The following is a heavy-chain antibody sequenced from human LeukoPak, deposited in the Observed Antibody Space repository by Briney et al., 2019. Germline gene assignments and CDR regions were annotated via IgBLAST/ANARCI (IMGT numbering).Heavy chain of an antibody. CDR2: IYYSGST. D-gene: IGHD3-3*01. V-gene: IGHV4-59*01. J-gene: IGHJ6*02. Sequence: PSETLSLTCTVSRGSISSYYWSWIRQPPGKGLEWIGYIYYSGSTNYNPSLKSRVTISVDTSKNQFSLQLSSETAADAAVYYCARGGTYTIFGVVYTYYGMDVWGQGTTVTVSS. CDR3: ARGGTYTIFGVVYTYYGMDV. CDR1: RGSISSYY.